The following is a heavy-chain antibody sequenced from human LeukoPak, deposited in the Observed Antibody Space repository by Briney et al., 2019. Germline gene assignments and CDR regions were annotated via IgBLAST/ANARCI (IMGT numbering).Heavy chain of an antibody. J-gene: IGHJ4*02. V-gene: IGHV1-18*01. Sequence: ASVKVSCKASGYTFTSYGISWVRQAPGQGLEWMGWISAYNGNTNYAQKLQGRVNMTTDTSTSTAYMELRSLRSDDTAVYYCARDGPGEYQLPSLYWGQGTLVTVSS. CDR2: ISAYNGNT. CDR3: ARDGPGEYQLPSLY. D-gene: IGHD2-2*01. CDR1: GYTFTSYG.